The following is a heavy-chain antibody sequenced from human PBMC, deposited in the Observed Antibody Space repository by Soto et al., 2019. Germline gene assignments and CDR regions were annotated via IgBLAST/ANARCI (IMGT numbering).Heavy chain of an antibody. CDR3: TSRPSGMTYHAVFDF. D-gene: IGHD2-21*02. CDR1: GLTFSGHW. J-gene: IGHJ4*02. V-gene: IGHV3-7*03. CDR2: IKPDGSET. Sequence: XGSLRLSCAASGLTFSGHWMTWVRQTPGEGLQWVAAIKPDGSETFYVDSVKGRFTISRDNARNSLFLQMDSLRAEDTAVYYCTSRPSGMTYHAVFDFWGQGTLVTVYS.